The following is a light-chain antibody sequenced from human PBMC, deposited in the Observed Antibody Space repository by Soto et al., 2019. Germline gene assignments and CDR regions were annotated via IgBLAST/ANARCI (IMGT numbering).Light chain of an antibody. Sequence: EIVLTQSPGPLSLSPGERATLSCRASQSVSSSYLAWYQQKPGQAPRLLIYGASSRATGIPDRFSGSGSGTAFTLTISRLEPEDFAVYYCQQSGSSQITFGQGTRLEIK. CDR3: QQSGSSQIT. CDR1: QSVSSSY. CDR2: GAS. J-gene: IGKJ5*01. V-gene: IGKV3-20*01.